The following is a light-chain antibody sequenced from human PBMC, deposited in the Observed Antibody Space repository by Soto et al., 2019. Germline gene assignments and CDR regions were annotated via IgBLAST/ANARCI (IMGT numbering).Light chain of an antibody. CDR2: DAS. Sequence: EIVWTQSPATLSLSPGGRATVSCRSSQSVSSYLAWYQQKPGQAPRLLIYDASNRATGIPARFSGSGSGTDFTLTISSLEPEDFAVYYCQQRSNWPPITFGQGTRLEIK. CDR3: QQRSNWPPIT. CDR1: QSVSSY. J-gene: IGKJ5*01. V-gene: IGKV3-11*01.